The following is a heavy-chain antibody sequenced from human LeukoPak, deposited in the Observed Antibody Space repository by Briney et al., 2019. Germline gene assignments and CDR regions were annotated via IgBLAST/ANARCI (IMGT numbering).Heavy chain of an antibody. J-gene: IGHJ4*02. Sequence: GGSLRLSCAASGFTFNSYEMNWVRQAPGKGLEWVSYISSSGRTIYYADSVKGRFTISRDNAKNSLYLQMNSLRAEDTALYYCARETSSYGCFDYWGQGTLVTVSS. CDR3: ARETSSYGCFDY. CDR2: ISSSGRTI. V-gene: IGHV3-48*03. D-gene: IGHD5-18*01. CDR1: GFTFNSYE.